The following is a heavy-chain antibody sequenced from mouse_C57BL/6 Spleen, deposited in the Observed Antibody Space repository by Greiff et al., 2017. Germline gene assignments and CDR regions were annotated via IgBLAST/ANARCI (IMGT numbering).Heavy chain of an antibody. CDR2: IAPNSGGN. D-gene: IGHD1-1*01. Sequence: VQLQQPGAELVKPGASVKLSCKASGYTFTSYWMHWVKQRPGRGLEWIGRIAPNSGGNKYNEKFKSKATLTVDKPSSTAYMQLSSLTSEDSAGYYCARNDGSSYGFAYWGQGTLVTVSA. CDR1: GYTFTSYW. V-gene: IGHV1-72*01. J-gene: IGHJ3*01. CDR3: ARNDGSSYGFAY.